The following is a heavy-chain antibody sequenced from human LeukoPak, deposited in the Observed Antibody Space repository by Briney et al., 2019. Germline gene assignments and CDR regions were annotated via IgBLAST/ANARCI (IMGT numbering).Heavy chain of an antibody. V-gene: IGHV3-7*01. J-gene: IGHJ4*02. CDR3: LFTGTITMNFDY. CDR1: GFTFSSYW. D-gene: IGHD1-1*01. Sequence: GGSLRLSCAASGFTFSSYWMSWVRQAPGKGLEWVANIKQDGSEKYYVDSVKGRITISRDNAKNSLYLQMNSLRAEDTAVYYCLFTGTITMNFDYWGQGTLVTVSS. CDR2: IKQDGSEK.